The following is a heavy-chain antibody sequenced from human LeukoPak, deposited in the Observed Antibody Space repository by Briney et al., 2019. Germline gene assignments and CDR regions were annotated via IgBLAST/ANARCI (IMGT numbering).Heavy chain of an antibody. D-gene: IGHD6-6*01. CDR1: GFAFSSHW. J-gene: IGHJ4*02. CDR3: ARGGGAGRLGAHVDY. CDR2: INSDGSIT. V-gene: IGHV3-74*01. Sequence: GGSLRLSCAASGFAFSSHWMHWVRQGPGKGLVWVSRINSDGSITTYADSVKGRFTISRDNAKNTLYLQMNSLRAEDTAVYYCARGGGAGRLGAHVDYWGQGTPVTVSS.